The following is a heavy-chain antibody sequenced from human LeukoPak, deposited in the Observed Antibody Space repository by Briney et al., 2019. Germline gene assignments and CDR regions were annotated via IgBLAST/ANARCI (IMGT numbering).Heavy chain of an antibody. Sequence: SETLSLTCTVSGGSVSSGSYYWSWIRQPPGKGLEWIGYIYYSGSTNYNPSLKSRVTIPVDTSKNQFSLKLSSVTAADTAVYYCARDWDYWGQGTLVTVSS. J-gene: IGHJ4*02. CDR2: IYYSGST. V-gene: IGHV4-61*01. CDR3: ARDWDY. CDR1: GGSVSSGSYY.